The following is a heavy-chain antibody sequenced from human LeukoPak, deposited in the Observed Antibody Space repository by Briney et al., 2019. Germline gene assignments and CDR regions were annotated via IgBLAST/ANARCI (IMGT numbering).Heavy chain of an antibody. Sequence: GGSLRLSCAASGFTFSSYWMSWVRQAPGKGLEWVPNIKQDGSEKYYVDSVKGRFTISRDNAKNSLYLQMNSLRAEDTAVYYCARDGDIVVVTATDYWGQGTLVTVSS. V-gene: IGHV3-7*01. CDR1: GFTFSSYW. D-gene: IGHD2-21*02. CDR3: ARDGDIVVVTATDY. J-gene: IGHJ4*02. CDR2: IKQDGSEK.